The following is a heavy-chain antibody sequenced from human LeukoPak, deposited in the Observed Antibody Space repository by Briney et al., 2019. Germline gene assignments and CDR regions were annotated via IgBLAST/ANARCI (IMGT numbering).Heavy chain of an antibody. CDR1: GFSFSNYA. D-gene: IGHD6-19*01. CDR2: ISGSGDST. J-gene: IGHJ4*02. CDR3: ARRSGIAVAGAFDY. V-gene: IGHV3-23*01. Sequence: GGSLRLSCAASGFSFSNYAMRWVRQAPGKGLEWVSGISGSGDSTYYADSVKGRFTISRDNSKNTLYLQMNSLRAEDTAVYYCARRSGIAVAGAFDYWGQGTLVTVSS.